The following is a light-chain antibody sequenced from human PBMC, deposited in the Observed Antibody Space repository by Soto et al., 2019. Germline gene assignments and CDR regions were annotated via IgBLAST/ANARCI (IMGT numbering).Light chain of an antibody. J-gene: IGKJ4*01. CDR1: QGIRDD. Sequence: AIQMTQSPSSLSASVGDRVTITCRASQGIRDDLGWYQQKPGQAPRLLIYGASTLQTGVPSRFSGSGSRTEFTLNISSLQPDDFATYYCQQSYNSPPITFGGGTRL. CDR2: GAS. V-gene: IGKV1-6*01. CDR3: QQSYNSPPIT.